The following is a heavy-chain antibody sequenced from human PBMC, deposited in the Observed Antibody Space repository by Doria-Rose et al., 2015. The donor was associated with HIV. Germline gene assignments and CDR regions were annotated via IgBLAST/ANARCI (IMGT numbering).Heavy chain of an antibody. CDR1: GVSLSSPGMG. D-gene: IGHD6-13*01. V-gene: IGHV2-26*01. CDR3: ARIKSSRWYHKYYFDF. CDR2: IFSDDER. Sequence: QITLKESGPVLVKPTETLTLTCTVSGVSLSSPGMGVSWIRQPPGKALEWLANIFSDDERSYKTSLKSRLNISRGASKCQVVLTMTDRYHVDTDTHYCARIKSSRWYHKYYFDFWRPGALVIVSA. J-gene: IGHJ4*02.